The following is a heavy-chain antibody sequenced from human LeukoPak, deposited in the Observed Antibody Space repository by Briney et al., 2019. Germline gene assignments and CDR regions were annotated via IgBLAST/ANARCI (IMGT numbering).Heavy chain of an antibody. CDR3: ARGASIAAAPARFDY. D-gene: IGHD6-13*01. CDR2: IYYSGST. J-gene: IGHJ4*02. Sequence: SETLSLTCTVSGGSISSGDYYWSWIRQPPGKGLEWIGYIYYSGSTYYNPSLKSRVTISVDTSKNQFSLKLSSVTAADTAVYYCARGASIAAAPARFDYWGQGTLVTVSS. CDR1: GGSISSGDYY. V-gene: IGHV4-30-4*01.